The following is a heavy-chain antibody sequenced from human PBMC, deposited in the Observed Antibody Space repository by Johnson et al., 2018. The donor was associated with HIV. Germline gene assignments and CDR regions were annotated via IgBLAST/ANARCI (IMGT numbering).Heavy chain of an antibody. J-gene: IGHJ3*02. Sequence: VQLVESGGGVVQPGRSLRLSCAASGLTFDDYGMSWVRQAPGKGLEWVSGISWNGGSTGYADSVKGRFSISRDNAKESLYLQMNSLGFEDTALYYCARALVGARGDDAFDIWGQGTMVTVSS. CDR3: ARALVGARGDDAFDI. CDR2: ISWNGGST. V-gene: IGHV3-20*04. CDR1: GLTFDDYG. D-gene: IGHD1-26*01.